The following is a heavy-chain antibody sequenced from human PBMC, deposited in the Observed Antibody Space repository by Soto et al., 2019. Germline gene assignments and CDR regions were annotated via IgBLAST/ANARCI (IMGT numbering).Heavy chain of an antibody. CDR3: ARGRRPEMATVSVDY. CDR1: GFTFTNYA. CDR2: ISYDGSNK. Sequence: QVQLVESGGGVVQPGRSLRLSCSASGFTFTNYATHWVRQAPGKGLEWVAVISYDGSNKYYADSVKGRFTISRDNSKNTLYLQLNSLRPEDAAVYYCARGRRPEMATVSVDYWGQGTLVTVSS. V-gene: IGHV3-30-3*01. J-gene: IGHJ4*02. D-gene: IGHD4-4*01.